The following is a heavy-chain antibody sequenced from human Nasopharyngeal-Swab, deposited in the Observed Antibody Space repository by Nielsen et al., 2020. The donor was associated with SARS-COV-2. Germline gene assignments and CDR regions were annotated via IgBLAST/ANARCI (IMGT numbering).Heavy chain of an antibody. J-gene: IGHJ3*02. D-gene: IGHD3-16*01. CDR2: IIPIFGTA. Sequence: SVKVSCKASGGTFSSYAISWVRQAPGQGLEWMGGIIPIFGTANYAQKFQGRVTITADESTSTAYMELSSLRSEDTAVYCCARERLGAFDIWGQGTMVTVSS. CDR3: ARERLGAFDI. V-gene: IGHV1-69*13. CDR1: GGTFSSYA.